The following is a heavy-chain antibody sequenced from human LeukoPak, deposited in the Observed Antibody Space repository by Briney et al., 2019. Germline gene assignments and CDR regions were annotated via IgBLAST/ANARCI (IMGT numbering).Heavy chain of an antibody. V-gene: IGHV4-34*01. J-gene: IGHJ5*02. CDR1: GGSFSGYH. CDR2: INHGGSP. Sequence: SETLSLTCGVYGGSFSGYHWNWIRLRPGKGLECIGDINHGGSPHYNPSLKGRVTISVDTSNNQFSLKRHSVAAGETAVYYGARGFPSSSHWFDPWGQGTLVTVSS. D-gene: IGHD6-6*01. CDR3: ARGFPSSSHWFDP.